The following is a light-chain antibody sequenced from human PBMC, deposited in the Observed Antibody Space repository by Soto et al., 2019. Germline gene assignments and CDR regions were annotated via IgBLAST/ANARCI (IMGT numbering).Light chain of an antibody. Sequence: QSVLTQHSSVSGSPGQSITISCTGTISDVGGYNYVSLYQQHPGKAPKLMIYGVSNRPSGVSNRFSGSKSGNTASLTISGLQAEDEADYYCSSYTSSSPKVFGTGTKVTVL. V-gene: IGLV2-14*01. CDR3: SSYTSSSPKV. J-gene: IGLJ1*01. CDR2: GVS. CDR1: ISDVGGYNY.